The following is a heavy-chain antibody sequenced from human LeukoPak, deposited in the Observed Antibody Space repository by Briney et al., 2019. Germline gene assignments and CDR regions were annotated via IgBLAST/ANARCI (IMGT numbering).Heavy chain of an antibody. Sequence: GASVKVSCKASGYTFTGYYMHWVRQAPGQGLEWMGWINPNSGGTNYAQKFQGRVTMTRDTSISTAYMELSRLRSDDTAVYYCARDMGATKRPVSYFVYWGQGTLVTVSS. CDR1: GYTFTGYY. V-gene: IGHV1-2*02. CDR2: INPNSGGT. J-gene: IGHJ4*02. CDR3: ARDMGATKRPVSYFVY. D-gene: IGHD1-26*01.